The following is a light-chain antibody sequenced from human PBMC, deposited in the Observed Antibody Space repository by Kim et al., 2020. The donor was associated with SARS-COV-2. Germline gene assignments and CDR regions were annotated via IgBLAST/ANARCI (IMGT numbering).Light chain of an antibody. CDR3: QQRIDWPRT. Sequence: LPPGERAPLSCRASQSVRKYLAWFQQKPGQAPRLLIYDASNRATGIPARFSGSGSGTDFTLTINSLEAEDCAVYYCQQRIDWPRTFGQGTKVDIK. V-gene: IGKV3-11*01. J-gene: IGKJ1*01. CDR1: QSVRKY. CDR2: DAS.